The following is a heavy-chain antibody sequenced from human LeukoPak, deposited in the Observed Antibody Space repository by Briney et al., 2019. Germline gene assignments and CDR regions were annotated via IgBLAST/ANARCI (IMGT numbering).Heavy chain of an antibody. Sequence: SQTLSLTCTVSGGSISSGSYYWSWIRQPAGKGLEWIGRIYTSGSTNYNPSLKSRVTISVDTSKNQFSLKLSSVTAADTAVYYCARDPGDYVDYWGLGTLVTVSS. CDR3: ARDPGDYVDY. CDR2: IYTSGST. CDR1: GGSISSGSYY. V-gene: IGHV4-61*02. J-gene: IGHJ4*02.